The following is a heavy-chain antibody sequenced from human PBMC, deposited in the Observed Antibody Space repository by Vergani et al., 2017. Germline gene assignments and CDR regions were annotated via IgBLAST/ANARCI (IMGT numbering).Heavy chain of an antibody. Sequence: QVQLVQSGAEVTKPGASVKVSCKASGYTFTSYDINWVRQATGQGLEWMGWMNPNSGNTGYAQKFQGRVTMTRNTSIRTAYMEPSSLRSEDTAVYYCARVNWGGYYYYYYMDVWGKGTTVTVSS. J-gene: IGHJ6*03. V-gene: IGHV1-8*01. D-gene: IGHD7-27*01. CDR3: ARVNWGGYYYYYYMDV. CDR1: GYTFTSYD. CDR2: MNPNSGNT.